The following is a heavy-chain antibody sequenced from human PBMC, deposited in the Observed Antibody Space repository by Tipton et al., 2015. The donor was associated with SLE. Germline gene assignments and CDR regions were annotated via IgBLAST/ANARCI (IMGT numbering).Heavy chain of an antibody. J-gene: IGHJ4*02. D-gene: IGHD3-16*01. Sequence: TLSLTCTVSGASVSSHYWNWIRQPAGEGLEWIGHSSGSATYNPSLKSRVTISVDTSKNQFSLKMTSVTAADTAVYYCARDHYGSLDYWGQGMLVTVSS. V-gene: IGHV4-4*07. CDR1: GASVSSHY. CDR2: SSGSA. CDR3: ARDHYGSLDY.